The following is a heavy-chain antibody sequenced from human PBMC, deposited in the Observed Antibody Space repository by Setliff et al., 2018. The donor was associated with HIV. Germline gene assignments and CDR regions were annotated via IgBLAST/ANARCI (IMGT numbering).Heavy chain of an antibody. D-gene: IGHD3-10*01. CDR2: IHTSGST. J-gene: IGHJ4*02. V-gene: IGHV4-4*07. Sequence: SETLSLTCTVSGASITSHYWSWIRQPAGKGLEWIGRIHTSGSTNYNPSLKSRVSISVDASKNHFSLKLSSVTAADTALYYCAREGRFTYGLKADYWGQGTLVTVSS. CDR3: AREGRFTYGLKADY. CDR1: GASITSHY.